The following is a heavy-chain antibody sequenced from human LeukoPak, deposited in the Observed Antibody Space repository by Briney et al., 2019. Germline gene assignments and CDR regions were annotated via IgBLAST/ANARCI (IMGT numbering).Heavy chain of an antibody. CDR1: GYTLTELS. V-gene: IGHV1-18*01. Sequence: SVKVSCKVSGYTLTELSMHWVRQAPGQGLEWMGWISAYNGNTNYAQKLQGRVTMTTDTSTSTAYMELRSLRSDDTAVYYCARELFDPWGQGTLVTVSS. CDR3: ARELFDP. CDR2: ISAYNGNT. J-gene: IGHJ5*02.